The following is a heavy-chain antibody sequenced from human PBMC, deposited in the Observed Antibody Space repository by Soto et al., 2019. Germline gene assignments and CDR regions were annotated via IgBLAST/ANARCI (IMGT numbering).Heavy chain of an antibody. CDR3: AKGSTSCYRCYYGMDV. V-gene: IGHV3-23*01. CDR2: ISGSGGST. CDR1: GFTFSSYA. D-gene: IGHD2-2*02. Sequence: GGSLRLSCAASGFTFSSYAMSWVRQAPGKGLEWVSAISGSGGSTYYADSVKGRFTISRDNSKNTLYLQMNSLRAEDTAVYYCAKGSTSCYRCYYGMDVWGQGTTVTVSS. J-gene: IGHJ6*02.